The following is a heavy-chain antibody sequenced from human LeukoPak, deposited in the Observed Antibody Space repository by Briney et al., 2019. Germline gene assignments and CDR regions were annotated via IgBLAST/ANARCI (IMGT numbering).Heavy chain of an antibody. J-gene: IGHJ4*02. Sequence: GGSLRLPCAASGFTFSSYAMSWVRQAPGKGLEWVSAISGSGGSTHYADSVKGRFTISRDNAKNSLYLQMNSLRAEDTAVYYCARDYYDSSGYFYFDYWGQGTLVTVSS. D-gene: IGHD3-22*01. CDR1: GFTFSSYA. V-gene: IGHV3-23*01. CDR3: ARDYYDSSGYFYFDY. CDR2: ISGSGGST.